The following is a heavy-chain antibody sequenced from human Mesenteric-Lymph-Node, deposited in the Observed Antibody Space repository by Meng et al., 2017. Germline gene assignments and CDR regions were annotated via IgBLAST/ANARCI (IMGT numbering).Heavy chain of an antibody. CDR1: GFTFSSYA. CDR3: ARDLSGAWYSGLDF. CDR2: ISGSGGST. V-gene: IGHV3-23*01. D-gene: IGHD6-19*01. J-gene: IGHJ4*02. Sequence: GESLKISCAASGFTFSSYAMSWVRQAPGKGLEWVSAISGSGGSTYYADSVKGRFTISRDNSENTLYLQMNSLRAEDTAVYFCARDLSGAWYSGLDFWGQGTLVTVSS.